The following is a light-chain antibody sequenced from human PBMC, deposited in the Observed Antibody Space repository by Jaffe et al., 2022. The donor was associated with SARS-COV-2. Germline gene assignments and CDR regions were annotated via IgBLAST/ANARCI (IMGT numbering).Light chain of an antibody. Sequence: DIQMTQSPSSLSASVGDRVTITCRAGQTINRYLNWYQHKPGKAPKLLIYAASSLQSGVPSTFSGSGSGTDFTLTISSLQPEDFATYYCQQTYSTPFTFGQGTKLEIK. CDR3: QQTYSTPFT. CDR2: AAS. CDR1: QTINRY. J-gene: IGKJ2*01. V-gene: IGKV1-39*01.